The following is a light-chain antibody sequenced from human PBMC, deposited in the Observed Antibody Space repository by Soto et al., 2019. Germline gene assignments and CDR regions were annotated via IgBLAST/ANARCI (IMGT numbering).Light chain of an antibody. CDR1: SSDVSAYDY. CDR3: CSYAGTYPFVV. V-gene: IGLV2-11*01. CDR2: DLN. Sequence: QSALTQPRSVSGSPGQSVTISCTGTSSDVSAYDYVSWYQHRPGKPPKLMIYDLNKRPSGVPDRFPGSKSGNTASLTISGLQAEDEAAYYCCSYAGTYPFVVFGGGTKVTVL. J-gene: IGLJ2*01.